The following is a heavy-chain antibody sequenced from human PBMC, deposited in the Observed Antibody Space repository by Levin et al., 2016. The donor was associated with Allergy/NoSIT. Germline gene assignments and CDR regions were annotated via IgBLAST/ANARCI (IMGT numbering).Heavy chain of an antibody. CDR2: IRSRADGGLP. Sequence: GESLKISCETSGFPFTPAYMTWVRQAPGKGLEWVGRIRSRADGGLPDYAAPVKGRFTISRDDSKTTVYLQMNSLNIEDTAVYYCATKHNTWETVVQPVGVWDFLDYWGQGSLVTVSS. V-gene: IGHV3-15*05. J-gene: IGHJ4*02. CDR3: ATKHNTWETVVQPVGVWDFLDY. CDR1: GFPFTPAY. D-gene: IGHD1-14*01.